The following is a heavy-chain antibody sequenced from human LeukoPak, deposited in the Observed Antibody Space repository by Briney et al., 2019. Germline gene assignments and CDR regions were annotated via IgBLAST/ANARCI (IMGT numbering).Heavy chain of an antibody. J-gene: IGHJ4*02. CDR2: IRSKAYGGTT. V-gene: IGHV3-49*05. Sequence: KAGGSLRLSCAASGFTFSSYAMSWFRQAPGKGLEWVGFIRSKAYGGTTEYAASVKGRFTISRDDSKSIAYLQMNSLKTEDTAVYYCTRDLSVDTALPRYWGQGTLVTVSS. D-gene: IGHD5-18*01. CDR1: GFTFSSYA. CDR3: TRDLSVDTALPRY.